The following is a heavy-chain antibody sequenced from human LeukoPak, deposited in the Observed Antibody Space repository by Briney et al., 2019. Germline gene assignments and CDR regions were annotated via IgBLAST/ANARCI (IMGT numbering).Heavy chain of an antibody. Sequence: ASVKVSCKCSGSTFSIYALNWVRPAPGQGLEWMGGLIPMFREPKYAQKFQGRLSFTTDQSTSTAYMELSSLESDDTAVYFCARVTAAGILDFWAQGTLVIVSS. V-gene: IGHV1-69*05. CDR1: GSTFSIYA. J-gene: IGHJ4*02. CDR2: LIPMFREP. CDR3: ARVTAAGILDF. D-gene: IGHD6-13*01.